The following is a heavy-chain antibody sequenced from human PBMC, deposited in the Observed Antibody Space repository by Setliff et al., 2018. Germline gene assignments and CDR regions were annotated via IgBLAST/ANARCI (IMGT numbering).Heavy chain of an antibody. D-gene: IGHD2-15*01. Sequence: GGSLRLSCAASGFTFSDHHIDWVRQAPGKGLEWVGRSRNKANTYTIAYAASVEGRFTIPRDDSENSVYLEMNRLNTDDTAVYYCARSPAFDYWGQGTLVTVSS. J-gene: IGHJ4*02. CDR1: GFTFSDHH. V-gene: IGHV3-72*01. CDR3: ARSPAFDY. CDR2: SRNKANTYTI.